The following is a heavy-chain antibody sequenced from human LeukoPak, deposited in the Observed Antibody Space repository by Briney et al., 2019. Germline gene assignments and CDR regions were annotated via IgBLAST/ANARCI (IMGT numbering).Heavy chain of an antibody. D-gene: IGHD3-10*01. CDR1: GFTFGDYV. J-gene: IGHJ5*02. V-gene: IGHV3-49*04. CDR2: IRSKAYGGTT. CDR3: SRGYYYGPGTPVWFDP. Sequence: GGSLRLSCTASGFTFGDYVMSWVRQAPGKGLEWVGFIRSKAYGGTTEYAASVKGRFTISRDDSKSMAYLQMNILKTEDTAVYYCSRGYYYGPGTPVWFDPWGQGTLVTVSS.